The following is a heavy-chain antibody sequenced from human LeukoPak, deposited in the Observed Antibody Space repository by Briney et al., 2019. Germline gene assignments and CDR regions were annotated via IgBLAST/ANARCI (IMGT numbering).Heavy chain of an antibody. CDR1: GFTFSDYY. CDR2: ISSSSSYT. D-gene: IGHD5-12*01. Sequence: KTGGSLRLSCAASGFTFSDYYMSWIRQAPGKGLEWVSYISSSSSYTNYADSVKGRFTISRDNAKNSLYLQMNSLRAEDTAVYYCARDRGQGGYDKVDYWGQGTLVTVSS. J-gene: IGHJ4*02. V-gene: IGHV3-11*05. CDR3: ARDRGQGGYDKVDY.